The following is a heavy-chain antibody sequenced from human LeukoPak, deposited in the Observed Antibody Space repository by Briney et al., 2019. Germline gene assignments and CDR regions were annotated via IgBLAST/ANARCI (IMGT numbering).Heavy chain of an antibody. J-gene: IGHJ4*02. D-gene: IGHD4-17*01. CDR2: INPSGGST. CDR3: ARDRDYVFDY. V-gene: IGHV1-46*01. Sequence: ASVKVSCKASRYTFTNYYMHWVRQAPGQGLEWMGIINPSGGSTSYAQKFQGRVTMTTDTSTSTAYMELRSLRSDDTAVYYCARDRDYVFDYWGQGTLVTVSS. CDR1: RYTFTNYY.